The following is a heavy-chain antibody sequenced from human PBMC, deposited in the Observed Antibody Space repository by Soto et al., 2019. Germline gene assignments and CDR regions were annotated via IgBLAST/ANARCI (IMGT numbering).Heavy chain of an antibody. D-gene: IGHD3-16*01. CDR1: GYTFTSYA. CDR3: ASVISYWFDP. Sequence: ASVKVSCKASGYTFTSYAIHWVRQAPGQRLDWMGWINAYNGNTKYAQKFQGRVTITTDTSTSTAYMELRSLRSVDTVVYDCASVISYWFDPWGQGTLVTVSS. CDR2: INAYNGNT. J-gene: IGHJ5*02. V-gene: IGHV1-3*01.